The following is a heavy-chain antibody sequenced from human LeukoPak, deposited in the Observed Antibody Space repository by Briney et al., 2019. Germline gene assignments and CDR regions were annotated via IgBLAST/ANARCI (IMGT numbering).Heavy chain of an antibody. CDR2: INPSGGSA. CDR3: ARDTLYSYGSLAFDI. D-gene: IGHD5-18*01. Sequence: ASVKVSCKASGYTFTSYYMHWVRQAPGQGLEWMGIINPSGGSASYAQKFQGRVTMTRDTSTSTVYMELSSLRSEDTAVYYCARDTLYSYGSLAFDIWGQGTMVTVSS. CDR1: GYTFTSYY. J-gene: IGHJ3*02. V-gene: IGHV1-46*01.